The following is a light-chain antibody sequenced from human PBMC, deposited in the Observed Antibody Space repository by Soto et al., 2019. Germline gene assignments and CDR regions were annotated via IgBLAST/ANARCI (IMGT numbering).Light chain of an antibody. V-gene: IGKV1-5*01. CDR1: QSISSW. CDR3: QQFSSYWT. Sequence: DIQMTQSPSTLSASVGDRVTITCRASQSISSWLAWYQQKPGKAPKLLISDASSLESGVPSRFRGDRSGTEFTLTITSLHPEHVATYFCQQFSSYWTFGQGTRVEIK. CDR2: DAS. J-gene: IGKJ1*01.